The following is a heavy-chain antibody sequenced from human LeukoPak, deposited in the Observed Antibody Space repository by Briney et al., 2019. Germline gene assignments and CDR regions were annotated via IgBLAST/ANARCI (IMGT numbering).Heavy chain of an antibody. CDR2: TYYRSKLYN. J-gene: IGHJ5*02. V-gene: IGHV6-1*01. D-gene: IGHD3-9*01. Sequence: SQTLSLTCAISGDSVSSNSAAWHWLRQSPSRGLEWLGRTYYRSKLYNDYAVSVKSRITINPDTSKNQFSLQLNSVTPEDTAVYYCARDAAGYDILTGYGFDPWGQGTLVTVSS. CDR1: GDSVSSNSAA. CDR3: ARDAAGYDILTGYGFDP.